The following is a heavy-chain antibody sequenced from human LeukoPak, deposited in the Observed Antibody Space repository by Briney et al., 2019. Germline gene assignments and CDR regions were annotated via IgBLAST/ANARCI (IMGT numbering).Heavy chain of an antibody. CDR3: AKMGDYYFDY. D-gene: IGHD3-16*01. Sequence: NPSETLSLTCAVSGGSISSSNWWSWVRQTPGKGLEWIGEIYHSGSTNYNPSLKSRVTLSVDKSNNQFSLKLSSVTAADTAVCSCAKMGDYYFDYWGQGTLVTVSS. CDR2: IYHSGST. CDR1: GGSISSSNW. J-gene: IGHJ4*02. V-gene: IGHV4-4*02.